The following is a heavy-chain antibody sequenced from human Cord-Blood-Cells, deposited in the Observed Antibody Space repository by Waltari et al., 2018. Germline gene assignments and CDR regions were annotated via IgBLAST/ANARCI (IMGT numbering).Heavy chain of an antibody. Sequence: QVQLVQSGAEVKKPGASVQDSCKASGYTFTSYDINWVRHATGQGREWMGWMNPNSGNTGYAQKFQGRVTITRNTSISTAYMELSSLRSEDTAVYYCARGTTVTEDSAFDIWGQGTMVTVSS. J-gene: IGHJ3*02. D-gene: IGHD4-4*01. CDR1: GYTFTSYD. CDR3: ARGTTVTEDSAFDI. V-gene: IGHV1-8*03. CDR2: MNPNSGNT.